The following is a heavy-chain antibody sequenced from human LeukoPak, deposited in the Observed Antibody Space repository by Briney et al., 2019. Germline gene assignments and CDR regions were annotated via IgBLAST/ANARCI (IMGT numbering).Heavy chain of an antibody. CDR3: ARVTITMVRGEFDP. CDR1: GGSISGYY. J-gene: IGHJ5*02. V-gene: IGHV4-59*01. D-gene: IGHD3-10*01. Sequence: PSETLSLTCTVSGGSISGYYCSWIRQPPGKGLEWIGYIYYSGSTNYNPSLQSRVTISVDTSKNQFSLKLTSVTAADTAVYYCARVTITMVRGEFDPWGQGTLVTVSS. CDR2: IYYSGST.